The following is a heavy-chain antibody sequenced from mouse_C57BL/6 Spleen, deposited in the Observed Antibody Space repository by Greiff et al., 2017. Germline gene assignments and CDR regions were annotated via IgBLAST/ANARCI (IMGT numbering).Heavy chain of an antibody. CDR1: GYAFSSSW. CDR2: IYPGDGDT. CDR3: ARPFYGSSFDD. D-gene: IGHD1-1*01. V-gene: IGHV1-82*01. Sequence: QVQLKQSGPELVKPGASVKISCKASGYAFSSSWMNWVKQRPGKGLEWIGRIYPGDGDTNYNGKFKGKATLTADKSSSTAYMQLSSLTSEDSAVYCCARPFYGSSFDDWGQGTTLTVAS. J-gene: IGHJ2*01.